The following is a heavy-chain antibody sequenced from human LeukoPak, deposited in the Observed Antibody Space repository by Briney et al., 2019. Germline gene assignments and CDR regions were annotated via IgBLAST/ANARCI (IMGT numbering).Heavy chain of an antibody. Sequence: PSETLSLTCTVSGDSTSSYYWSWIRQPPGKGLEWIGYIYYSGSTKYNPSLKSRVTMSLDTSKSQFSLKLNSVTAADTAVYYCARDRPSGSGSSFFLGMDVWGQGTTVTVSS. CDR2: IYYSGST. CDR1: GDSTSSYY. V-gene: IGHV4-59*01. CDR3: ARDRPSGSGSSFFLGMDV. J-gene: IGHJ6*02. D-gene: IGHD3-10*01.